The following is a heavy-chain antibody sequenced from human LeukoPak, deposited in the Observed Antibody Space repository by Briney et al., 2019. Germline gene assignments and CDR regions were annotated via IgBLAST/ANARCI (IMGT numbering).Heavy chain of an antibody. V-gene: IGHV1-18*01. CDR3: ASLVHPNFDY. J-gene: IGHJ4*02. Sequence: ASVKVSCKASGYTFTSYGISWVRQARGQRLEWIGWIVVGSGNTNYAQKFQGRVTMTRDTSISTAYMELSRLRSDDTAVYYCASLVHPNFDYWGQGTLVTVSS. CDR2: IVVGSGNT. D-gene: IGHD1-1*01. CDR1: GYTFTSYG.